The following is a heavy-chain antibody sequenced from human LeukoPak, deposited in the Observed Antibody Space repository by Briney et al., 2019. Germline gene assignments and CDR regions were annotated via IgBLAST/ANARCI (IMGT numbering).Heavy chain of an antibody. D-gene: IGHD4-17*01. CDR2: ITGSGGNT. Sequence: PGGSLRLSCAASGFTFSSFVMNWVRQAPGKGLERVSGITGSGGNTYYADSVKGRFTISRDNAKNSLYLQLNSLRPEDTALYYCSTDPRSLLYWGHGTLVTVSS. J-gene: IGHJ4*01. V-gene: IGHV3-23*01. CDR1: GFTFSSFV. CDR3: STDPRSLLY.